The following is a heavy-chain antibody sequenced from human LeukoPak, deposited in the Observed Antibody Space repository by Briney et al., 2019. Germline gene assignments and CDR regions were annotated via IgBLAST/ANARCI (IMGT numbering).Heavy chain of an antibody. CDR1: GGSISSYY. CDR2: ISDSGIT. D-gene: IGHD3-10*01. V-gene: IGHV4-59*08. Sequence: SETLSLTCTVSGGSISSYYWSWIRQPPGKGLEWIGYISDSGITNYNPSLKSRVTISVDTSKSQFSLKLTSVTAADTAVYYCASLSRSGTQTLDFWGQGTLVTVSS. J-gene: IGHJ4*02. CDR3: ASLSRSGTQTLDF.